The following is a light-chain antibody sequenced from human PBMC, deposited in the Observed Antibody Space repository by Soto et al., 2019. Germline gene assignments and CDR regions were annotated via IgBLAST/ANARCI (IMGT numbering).Light chain of an antibody. CDR2: GAS. CDR1: QSVRSSY. Sequence: EIVLTQPPGTLSLPPGERATLSCRASQSVRSSYLAWYQQKFGQAPRLLIYGASSRATGIPDRFSGSGSGTDFTLTISRLEPEDFAVYYCQQYGSSSWTFGQGTKV. CDR3: QQYGSSSWT. V-gene: IGKV3-20*01. J-gene: IGKJ1*01.